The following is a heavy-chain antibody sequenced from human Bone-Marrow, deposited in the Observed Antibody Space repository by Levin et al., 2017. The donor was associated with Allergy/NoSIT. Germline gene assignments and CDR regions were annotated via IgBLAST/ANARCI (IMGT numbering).Heavy chain of an antibody. CDR1: GFTFSSYG. J-gene: IGHJ4*02. Sequence: GESLKISCAASGFTFSSYGMHWVRQAPGKGLEWVAVISYDGSNKYYADSVKGRFTISRDNSKNTLYLQMNSLRAEDTAVYYCAKDQGSGWYDYFDYWGQGTLVTVSS. CDR2: ISYDGSNK. D-gene: IGHD6-19*01. CDR3: AKDQGSGWYDYFDY. V-gene: IGHV3-30*18.